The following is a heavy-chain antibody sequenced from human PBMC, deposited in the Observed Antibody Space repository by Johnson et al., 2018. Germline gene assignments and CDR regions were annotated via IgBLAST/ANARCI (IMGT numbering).Heavy chain of an antibody. CDR3: ARDTLIGCCSGGSCSPPYYYYYYYMDV. D-gene: IGHD2-15*01. J-gene: IGHJ6*03. CDR1: GGSISSGDYY. CDR2: IYYSGST. Sequence: QVQLQESGPGLVKPSQTLSLTCTVSGGSISSGDYYWSWIRQPPGKGLEWIGYIYYSGSTYYNPSLKSRVTISVDTSKNQFSLKLISVTAADTAVYYCARDTLIGCCSGGSCSPPYYYYYYYMDVWGKGTTVTVSS. V-gene: IGHV4-30-4*01.